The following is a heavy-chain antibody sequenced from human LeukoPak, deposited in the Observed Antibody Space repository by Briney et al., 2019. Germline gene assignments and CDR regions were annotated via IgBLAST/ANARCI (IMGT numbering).Heavy chain of an antibody. D-gene: IGHD3-22*01. Sequence: PSGTLSLTCAVYGGSFSGYYWSWIRQPTGKGLEWIGEINHSGSTNYNPSLTSLKSRVTISVDTSKNQFSLKLSSVTAADTAVYYCARSPIVSGSSGYSAFDIWGQGTMVTVSS. CDR1: GGSFSGYY. CDR2: INHSGST. J-gene: IGHJ3*02. V-gene: IGHV4-34*01. CDR3: ARSPIVSGSSGYSAFDI.